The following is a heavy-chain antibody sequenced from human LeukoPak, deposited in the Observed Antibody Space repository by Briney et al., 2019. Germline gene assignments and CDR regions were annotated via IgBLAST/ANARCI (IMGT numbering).Heavy chain of an antibody. V-gene: IGHV3-48*01. J-gene: IGHJ6*02. Sequence: PGGSLRLSCAASGFTFSTYDMNWVRQAPGKGLEWVSYISSSSRTISYADSVKGRFTISRDNAKNSLYLQMNSLRAEDTAVYYCARLRYYAMDVWAKGPRSPPP. CDR2: ISSSSRTI. CDR3: ARLRYYAMDV. CDR1: GFTFSTYD.